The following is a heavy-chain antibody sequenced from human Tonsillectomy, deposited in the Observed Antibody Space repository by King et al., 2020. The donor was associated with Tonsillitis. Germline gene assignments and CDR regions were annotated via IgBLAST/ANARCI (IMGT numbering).Heavy chain of an antibody. CDR3: ASTYYYDSSGYYYNGFDY. Sequence: VQLVESGGGLVQPGGSLRLSCAASGFTFSSYAMSWVRQAPGKGLEWVSAISGSGGTTYYADSVKSRFTISRDNSKNTLYLQMNSLRAEDTAVYYCASTYYYDSSGYYYNGFDYWGQGTLVTISS. CDR1: GFTFSSYA. D-gene: IGHD3-22*01. V-gene: IGHV3-23*04. CDR2: ISGSGGTT. J-gene: IGHJ4*02.